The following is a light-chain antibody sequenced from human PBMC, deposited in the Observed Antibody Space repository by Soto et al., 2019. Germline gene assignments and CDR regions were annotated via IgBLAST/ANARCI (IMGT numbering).Light chain of an antibody. CDR1: QSVSDN. CDR2: GAS. J-gene: IGKJ2*01. V-gene: IGKV3-15*01. Sequence: EIVMTQSPATLSVSPGERVTLSCRASQSVSDNVAWYQQKPGQAPRLLIYGASTRATGIPARFSGSGSGTEFTLTISSLQSEDFAVYFCQQSNNWPYTFGHGTKLDIK. CDR3: QQSNNWPYT.